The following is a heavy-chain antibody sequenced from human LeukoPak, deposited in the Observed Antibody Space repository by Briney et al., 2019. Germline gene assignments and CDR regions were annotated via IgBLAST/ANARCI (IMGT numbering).Heavy chain of an antibody. CDR2: SGST. CDR3: ATYYAGRGGSGY. Sequence: SETLSLTCTVSGASISSGAYHWSWIRQPPGTGLEWIGYSGSTNYNPSLNGRVTISVDTSKNQFSLRLSSVTAADTAVYFCATYYAGRGGSGYWGQGTLVTVSS. J-gene: IGHJ4*02. V-gene: IGHV4-30-4*01. D-gene: IGHD3-10*01. CDR1: GASISSGAYH.